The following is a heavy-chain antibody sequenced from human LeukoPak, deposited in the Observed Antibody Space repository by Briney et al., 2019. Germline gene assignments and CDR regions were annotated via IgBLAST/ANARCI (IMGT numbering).Heavy chain of an antibody. CDR1: GFTFSSYA. CDR3: ARVEQWLVLSSFDY. CDR2: ISYDGSNK. D-gene: IGHD6-19*01. Sequence: GRSLRLSCAASGFTFSSYAMHWVRQAPGKGLEWVAVISYDGSNKYYADSVKGRFTISRDNSKNTLYLQMSSLRAEDTAVYYCARVEQWLVLSSFDYWGQGTLVTVSS. V-gene: IGHV3-30-3*01. J-gene: IGHJ4*02.